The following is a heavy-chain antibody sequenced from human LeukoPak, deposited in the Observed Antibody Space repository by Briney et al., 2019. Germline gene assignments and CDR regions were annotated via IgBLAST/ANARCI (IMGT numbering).Heavy chain of an antibody. D-gene: IGHD6-25*01. J-gene: IGHJ4*02. Sequence: SETLSLTCTVSGGSISSGGYYWSWIRQHPGKGLEWIGYIYYSGSTYYNPSLKSRVTISVDTSKNQFSLKLSSVTAADTAVYYCARDARERIDYWGQGTLVTVSS. CDR3: ARDARERIDY. CDR2: IYYSGST. CDR1: GGSISSGGYY. V-gene: IGHV4-31*03.